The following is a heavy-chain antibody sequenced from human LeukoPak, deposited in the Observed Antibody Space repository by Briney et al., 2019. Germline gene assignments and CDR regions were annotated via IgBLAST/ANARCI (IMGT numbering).Heavy chain of an antibody. D-gene: IGHD4-17*01. CDR3: ARGIDYTVTTSYYFEY. Sequence: GGSLRLSCAASGFTFSSYGMHWVRQAPGKGLEWVAVIWYDGSNTYYAESAKGRFNISRDNSKNTLSLQMNSLRAEDTAVYYCARGIDYTVTTSYYFEYWGQGTLVTVSS. CDR1: GFTFSSYG. CDR2: IWYDGSNT. V-gene: IGHV3-33*01. J-gene: IGHJ4*02.